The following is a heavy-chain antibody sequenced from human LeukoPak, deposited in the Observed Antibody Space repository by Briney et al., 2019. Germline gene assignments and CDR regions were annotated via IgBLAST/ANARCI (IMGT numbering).Heavy chain of an antibody. D-gene: IGHD3-10*01. J-gene: IGHJ3*01. CDR3: ARAGAPYAFDV. V-gene: IGHV3-74*01. CDR2: ISPDGSTT. Sequence: GGSLRLSCAASEFTFSSYGMLWVRQAPGKGLVWVSRISPDGSTTSYADSVKGRFTISRDNAKNTLYVQMKSLRAEDTAVYYCARAGAPYAFDVWGQGTMVTVSS. CDR1: EFTFSSYG.